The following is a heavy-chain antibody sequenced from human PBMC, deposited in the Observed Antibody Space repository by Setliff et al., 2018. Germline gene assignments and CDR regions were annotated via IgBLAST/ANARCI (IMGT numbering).Heavy chain of an antibody. CDR2: INHSGTT. D-gene: IGHD2-21*01. CDR1: GGTFSDYY. Sequence: PSETLSLTCAAYGGTFSDYYWTWIRQPPGKGLEWIGEINHSGTTNYHPSLRSRVTISVDTSKNQFSLKVTSVTAADTAVYYCVRSAVYCASDCYPRYFDSWGQGALVTVSS. CDR3: VRSAVYCASDCYPRYFDS. J-gene: IGHJ4*02. V-gene: IGHV4-34*08.